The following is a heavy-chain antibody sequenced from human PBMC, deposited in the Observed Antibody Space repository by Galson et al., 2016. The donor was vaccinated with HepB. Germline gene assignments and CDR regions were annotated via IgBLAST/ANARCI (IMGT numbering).Heavy chain of an antibody. J-gene: IGHJ4*02. CDR3: AREAAAGY. Sequence: SLRLSCAASGFTFSSDSMHWVRQPPGTGLEWVSYISSSSTTIYYADSVKGRFTISRDNAKNSLYLYMSSLRAEDTAVYYCAREAAAGYWGQGTLVTVSS. CDR2: ISSSSTTI. V-gene: IGHV3-48*01. CDR1: GFTFSSDS. D-gene: IGHD6-25*01.